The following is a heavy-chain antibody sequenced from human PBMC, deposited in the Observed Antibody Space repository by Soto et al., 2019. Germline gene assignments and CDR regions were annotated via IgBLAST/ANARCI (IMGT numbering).Heavy chain of an antibody. CDR3: AKLVRDDVRRSDLDH. J-gene: IGHJ4*02. CDR1: GDSITASYSN. CDR2: FYYSGTT. Sequence: SETLSLTCTVSGDSITASYSNWAWIRQPPGKGLERIGTFYYSGTTSQNPPLRSRITISGDTSRNQFSLNLRSVTAADSGVYYCAKLVRDDVRRSDLDHWGQGTLVTGSS. D-gene: IGHD3-10*02. V-gene: IGHV4-39*01.